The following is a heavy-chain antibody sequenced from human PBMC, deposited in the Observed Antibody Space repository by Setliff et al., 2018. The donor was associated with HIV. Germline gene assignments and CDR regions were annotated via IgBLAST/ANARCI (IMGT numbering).Heavy chain of an antibody. Sequence: GGSLRLSCAANGFSFSSYAMSWVRQAPGKGLEWVSYISSNSSTIYYADSVKGRFTISRDNAKNSLYLQMNSLRAEDTAVYYCARGPYYYDSSGPFDYWGQGTLVTVSS. CDR1: GFSFSSYA. CDR2: ISSNSSTI. J-gene: IGHJ4*02. V-gene: IGHV3-48*04. D-gene: IGHD3-22*01. CDR3: ARGPYYYDSSGPFDY.